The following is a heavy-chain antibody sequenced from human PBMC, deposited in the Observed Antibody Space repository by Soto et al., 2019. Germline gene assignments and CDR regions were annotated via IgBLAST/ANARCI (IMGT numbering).Heavy chain of an antibody. V-gene: IGHV4-39*01. J-gene: IGHJ4*02. CDR3: ARHWDRMNLRYFDWLLYGNIDY. CDR1: GGSISSSSYY. Sequence: SETLSLTCTVSGGSISSSSYYWGWIRQPPGKGLEWIGSIYYSGSTYYNPSLKSRVTISVDTSKNQFSLKLSSVTAADTAVYYCARHWDRMNLRYFDWLLYGNIDYWGQGTLVTVSS. CDR2: IYYSGST. D-gene: IGHD3-9*01.